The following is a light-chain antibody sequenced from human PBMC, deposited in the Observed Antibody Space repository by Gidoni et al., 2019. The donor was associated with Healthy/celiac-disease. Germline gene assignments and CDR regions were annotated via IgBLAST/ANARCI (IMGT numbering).Light chain of an antibody. CDR1: QSVLYSSNNKNY. CDR2: WAS. V-gene: IGKV4-1*01. J-gene: IGKJ2*01. CDR3: QQYYSTPNT. Sequence: DIVMTQAPDSLAVSLGEVATINCKSSQSVLYSSNNKNYLAWYQQKPGQPPKLLIYWASTRESGVPDRFSGSGSGTDFTLTISSLQAEDVAVYYCQQYYSTPNTFGQGTKLEIK.